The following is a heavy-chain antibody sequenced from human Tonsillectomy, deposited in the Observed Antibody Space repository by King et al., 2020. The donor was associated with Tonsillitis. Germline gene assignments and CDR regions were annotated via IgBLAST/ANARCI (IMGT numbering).Heavy chain of an antibody. V-gene: IGHV5-51*01. CDR1: GYNFTNYW. CDR2: IYPGDSDT. J-gene: IGHJ5*01. CDR3: ARVRGGYNYANWFES. D-gene: IGHD5-24*01. Sequence: QLVQSGAEVKKPGESLKISCKGSGYNFTNYWIGWVRQMPGKGLEWMGIIYPGDSDTRYRLSFQGQVTISADKSISTAYLQWSSLKASDTAMYYCARVRGGYNYANWFESWGQGTLVTVSS.